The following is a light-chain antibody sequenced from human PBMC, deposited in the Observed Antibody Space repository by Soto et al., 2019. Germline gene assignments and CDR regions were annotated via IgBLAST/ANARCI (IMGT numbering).Light chain of an antibody. CDR1: QSINTW. V-gene: IGKV1-5*01. CDR2: DAS. CDR3: QQYNSYSWT. J-gene: IGKJ1*01. Sequence: DIQMTQSPSTLSASVGDRVTITCRASQSINTWLAWYQQRPGKAPKLLVYDASSLESGVPSRFRGSGPGTEFTLTISSLQADDFATYFCQQYNSYSWTFGQGTKVDIK.